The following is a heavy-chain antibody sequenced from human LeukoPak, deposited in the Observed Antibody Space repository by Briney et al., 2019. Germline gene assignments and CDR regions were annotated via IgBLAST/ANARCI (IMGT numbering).Heavy chain of an antibody. V-gene: IGHV4-34*01. J-gene: IGHJ4*02. CDR3: ARQTGSGLFTLP. CDR2: IYYSGNT. D-gene: IGHD3/OR15-3a*01. CDR1: GGSFSGYY. Sequence: SETLSLTCAVYGGSFSGYYWSWIRQPPGEGLEWIGSIYYSGNTYYNASVKSRVTISIDSSKNQFSLMLSSVTAADTAVYYCARQTGSGLFTLPGGQGTLVTVSS.